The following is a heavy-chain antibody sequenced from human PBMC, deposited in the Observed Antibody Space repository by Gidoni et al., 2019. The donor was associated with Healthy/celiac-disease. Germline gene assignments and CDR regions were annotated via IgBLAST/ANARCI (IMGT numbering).Heavy chain of an antibody. CDR2: IYYSGST. CDR1: GGSFSRYY. Sequence: QVQLQESGPGLVKPSDTLSLTCTVSGGSFSRYYWRCIRQPPGQGLELIGYIYYSGSTNYNPDLKGRVTISVDTSKSQFSLKLSSVTAADTAVYYCARDRLGAYIWLEFDPWGQGTLVTVSS. CDR3: ARDRLGAYIWLEFDP. D-gene: IGHD7-27*01. J-gene: IGHJ5*02. V-gene: IGHV4-59*01.